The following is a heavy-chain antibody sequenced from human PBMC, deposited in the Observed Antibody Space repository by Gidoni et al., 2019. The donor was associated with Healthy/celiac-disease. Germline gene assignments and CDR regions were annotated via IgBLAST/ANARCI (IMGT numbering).Heavy chain of an antibody. D-gene: IGHD2-15*01. V-gene: IGHV3-11*05. Sequence: QVQLVESGGGLVKPGGSLRLSCAASGFTFSDYYMSWIRQAPGKGLEWVSYISSSSSYTNYADSVKGRFTISRDNAKNSLYLQMNSLRAEDTAVYYCARGSRYCSGGSCYPDYWGQGTLVTVSS. CDR2: ISSSSSYT. CDR3: ARGSRYCSGGSCYPDY. CDR1: GFTFSDYY. J-gene: IGHJ4*02.